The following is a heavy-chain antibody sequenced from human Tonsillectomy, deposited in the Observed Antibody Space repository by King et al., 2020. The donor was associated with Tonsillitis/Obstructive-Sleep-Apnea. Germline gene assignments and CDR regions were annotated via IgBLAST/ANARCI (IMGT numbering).Heavy chain of an antibody. D-gene: IGHD4/OR15-4a*01. CDR3: VGADYYNMDF. V-gene: IGHV5-10-1*03. J-gene: IGHJ6*02. CDR1: GYRFTSYW. CDR2: IDPSDSYT. Sequence: VQLVQSGAEVKKPGASLRISCKGSGYRFTSYWINWVRQMPGKGLEWMGRIDPSDSYTNYSPSFQGHVTISADKSISTAYLQWSSLRASDTAMYYCVGADYYNMDFWGQGTTVTVSS.